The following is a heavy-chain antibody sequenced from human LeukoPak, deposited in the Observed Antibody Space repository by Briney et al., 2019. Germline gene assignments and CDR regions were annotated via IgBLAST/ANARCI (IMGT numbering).Heavy chain of an antibody. Sequence: GGSLRLSCAASGFTFSSYGMHWVRQASGKGLEWVSHVSGSGGSTYYADSVKGRFTISRDNSKNALYLQMNSLRGDDTAVYYCAKRTDVLTGYYNAWGLGTLVTVSS. CDR1: GFTFSSYG. V-gene: IGHV3-23*01. D-gene: IGHD3-9*01. J-gene: IGHJ5*02. CDR3: AKRTDVLTGYYNA. CDR2: VSGSGGST.